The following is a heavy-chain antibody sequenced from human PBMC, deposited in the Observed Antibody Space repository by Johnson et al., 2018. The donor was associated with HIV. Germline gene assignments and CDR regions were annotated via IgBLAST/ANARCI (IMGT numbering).Heavy chain of an antibody. Sequence: VQLVESGGGLVQPGRSLRLSCAASGFTFDDYAMHWVRQAPGKGLEWVSGISWNSGSIGYADSVKGRFTISRDNAKNSLYLQMKSLGAEDTAVYSCARENSSGYHDAFDIWGQGTLVTVSS. CDR3: ARENSSGYHDAFDI. D-gene: IGHD3-22*01. V-gene: IGHV3-9*01. CDR1: GFTFDDYA. J-gene: IGHJ3*02. CDR2: ISWNSGSI.